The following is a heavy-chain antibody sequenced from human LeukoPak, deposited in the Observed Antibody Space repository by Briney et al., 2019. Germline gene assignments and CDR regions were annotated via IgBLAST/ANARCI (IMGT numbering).Heavy chain of an antibody. Sequence: SVKVSCKASGGTFSSYAISWVRQAPRQGLEWMGRIIPIFGTANYAQKFQGRVTITTDESTSTAYMELSSLRSEDTAVYYCARDYGIVGATPPLAFDIWGQGTMVTVSS. J-gene: IGHJ3*02. V-gene: IGHV1-69*05. CDR1: GGTFSSYA. D-gene: IGHD1-26*01. CDR3: ARDYGIVGATPPLAFDI. CDR2: IIPIFGTA.